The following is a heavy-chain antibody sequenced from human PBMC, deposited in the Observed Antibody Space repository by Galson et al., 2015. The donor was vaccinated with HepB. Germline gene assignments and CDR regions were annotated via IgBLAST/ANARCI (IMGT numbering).Heavy chain of an antibody. J-gene: IGHJ4*02. CDR1: GYTFTSYG. CDR2: ISAYNGST. CDR3: AGVPIYYGDYGLGVY. D-gene: IGHD4-17*01. V-gene: IGHV1-18*01. Sequence: SVKVSCKASGYTFTSYGINWVRQAPGQGLEWMGWISAYNGSTNFAQNLQGRVTMTTDASTSTTYMELRSLRSDDTAVYYCAGVPIYYGDYGLGVYWGQGTLVTVSS.